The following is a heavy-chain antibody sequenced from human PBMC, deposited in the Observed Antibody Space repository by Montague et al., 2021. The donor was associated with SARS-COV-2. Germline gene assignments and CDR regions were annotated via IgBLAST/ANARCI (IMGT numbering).Heavy chain of an antibody. Sequence: SETLSLTCSVSGDSIRSSGYYWGWIRQPPGKGLEWIGTVYYSGSTYYNPSLKSRVTMPVDTSKNQSSLELRFVTAADTAVYYCARLGFVELWLNLGWFDPWGQGTLVTVSS. D-gene: IGHD3-16*02. V-gene: IGHV4-39*01. CDR1: GDSIRSSGYY. CDR2: VYYSGST. CDR3: ARLGFVELWLNLGWFDP. J-gene: IGHJ5*02.